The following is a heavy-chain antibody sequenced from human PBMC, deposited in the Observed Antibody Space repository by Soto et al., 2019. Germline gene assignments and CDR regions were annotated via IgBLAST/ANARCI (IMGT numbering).Heavy chain of an antibody. D-gene: IGHD3-3*01. CDR2: INPSGGST. Sequence: QVQLVQSGAEVKKPGASVKVSCKASGYTFTSYYMHWVRQAPGQGLEWMGIINPSGGSTSYAQKFQGRVTMTRDTSTSTVYMELSSLRSEDTAVYYCARDPMGRITIFGVVISYFDYWGQGTLVTVSS. CDR1: GYTFTSYY. J-gene: IGHJ4*02. V-gene: IGHV1-46*01. CDR3: ARDPMGRITIFGVVISYFDY.